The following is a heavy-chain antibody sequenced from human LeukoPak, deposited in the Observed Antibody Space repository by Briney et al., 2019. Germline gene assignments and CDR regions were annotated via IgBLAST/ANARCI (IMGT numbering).Heavy chain of an antibody. CDR3: AKGSEGGYDFWSGYYRGGLDA. J-gene: IGHJ6*04. Sequence: PGGSLRLSCAASGFTFSSYAMSWVRQAPGKGLEWVSAISGSGGSTYYADSVKGRFTISRDNSKNTLYLQMNSLRAEDTAVYYCAKGSEGGYDFWSGYYRGGLDAWGKGTTVTVSS. CDR1: GFTFSSYA. V-gene: IGHV3-23*01. D-gene: IGHD3-3*01. CDR2: ISGSGGST.